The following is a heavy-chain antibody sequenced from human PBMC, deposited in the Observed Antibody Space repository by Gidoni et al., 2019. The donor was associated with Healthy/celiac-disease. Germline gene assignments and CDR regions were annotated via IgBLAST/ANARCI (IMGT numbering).Heavy chain of an antibody. V-gene: IGHV3-23*01. CDR2: ICGSGGST. D-gene: IGHD5-18*01. CDR1: GFTFSSYA. CDR3: AKDGVLVYSYGDKKYYFDY. J-gene: IGHJ4*02. Sequence: EVQLLESGGGLVQPGGSLRLSWAASGFTFSSYACSWVRQAPGKGLEWGSSICGSGGSTYHADSVKCPFTIPRDNSKNTLYLKMNSLRAEDTAVYYCAKDGVLVYSYGDKKYYFDYWGQGTLVTVSS.